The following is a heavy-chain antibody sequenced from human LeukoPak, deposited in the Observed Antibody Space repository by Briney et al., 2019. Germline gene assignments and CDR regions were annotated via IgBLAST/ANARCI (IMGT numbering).Heavy chain of an antibody. CDR3: ARARGDYGDYYWFDP. J-gene: IGHJ5*02. V-gene: IGHV3-53*01. CDR2: IYSSGNT. Sequence: PGGSLRLSCAASGFTVSSSYMGWVRRAPGKGLEWVSVIYSSGNTYYADSVKGRFTISRDNSKNTLYLQMISLRAEDTAVYYCARARGDYGDYYWFDPWGQGTLVTVSS. D-gene: IGHD4-17*01. CDR1: GFTVSSSY.